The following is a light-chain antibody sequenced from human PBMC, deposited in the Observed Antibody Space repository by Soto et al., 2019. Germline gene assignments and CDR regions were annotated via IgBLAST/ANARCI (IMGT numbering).Light chain of an antibody. CDR3: QQRLYWPPRYT. Sequence: EVVLTQSPATLPLSPGERATLSCRASQSITNNFAWDQQNYLAWYQQKPGQAPRLLIYDVSNRATGIPARFSGSGSGTDFTLTISSLEPEDFAGYYCQQRLYWPPRYTFGQGTKLEIK. CDR1: QSITNNFAWDQQNY. V-gene: IGKV3-11*01. CDR2: DVS. J-gene: IGKJ2*01.